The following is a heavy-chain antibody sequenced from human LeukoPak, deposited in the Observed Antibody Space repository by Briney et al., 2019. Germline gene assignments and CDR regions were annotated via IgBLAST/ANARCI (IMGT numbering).Heavy chain of an antibody. D-gene: IGHD6-13*01. CDR1: GFTFSSYG. J-gene: IGHJ5*02. V-gene: IGHV3-23*01. CDR3: AKEGGIAAAGTFWFDP. CDR2: ISGSGGST. Sequence: GGSLRLSCAASGFTFSSYGMSWARQAPGKGLEWVSAISGSGGSTYYADSVKGRFTISRDNSKNTLYLQMNSLRAEDTAVYYCAKEGGIAAAGTFWFDPWGQGTLVTVSS.